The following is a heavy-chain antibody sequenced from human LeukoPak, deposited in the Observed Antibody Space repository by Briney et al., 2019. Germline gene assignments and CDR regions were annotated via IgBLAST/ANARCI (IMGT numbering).Heavy chain of an antibody. J-gene: IGHJ4*02. CDR2: FDPEDGET. CDR1: GYTLTELS. D-gene: IGHD3-3*01. V-gene: IGHV1-24*01. CDR3: ARVGPLLRFLEWPIRDYFDY. Sequence: GASVKVSCKVSGYTLTELSMHWVRQAPGKGLEWMGGFDPEDGETIYAQKFQGRVTMTEDTSTDTAYMELRSLRSDDTAVYYCARVGPLLRFLEWPIRDYFDYWGQGTLVTVSS.